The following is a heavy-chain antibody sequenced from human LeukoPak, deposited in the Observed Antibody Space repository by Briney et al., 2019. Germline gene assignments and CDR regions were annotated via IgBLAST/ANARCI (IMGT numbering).Heavy chain of an antibody. CDR1: GFTFSSYW. V-gene: IGHV3-74*01. CDR3: ARGLTTFGVVNDAFDI. D-gene: IGHD3-3*01. CDR2: INSDGSST. Sequence: GGSLRLSCAASGFTFSSYWMHWVRQAPGKGLVWVSLINSDGSSTIYADSVKGRFTISRDNVKNTLYLQMNSLRAEDTAVYYCARGLTTFGVVNDAFDIWGQGTMVTVSS. J-gene: IGHJ3*02.